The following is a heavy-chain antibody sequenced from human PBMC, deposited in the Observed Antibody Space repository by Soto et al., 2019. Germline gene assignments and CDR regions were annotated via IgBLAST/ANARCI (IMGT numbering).Heavy chain of an antibody. D-gene: IGHD2-8*01. CDR2: IWYDGSNK. CDR3: ARGLEAYCTNGVCYLNYYGMDV. J-gene: IGHJ6*02. V-gene: IGHV3-33*01. CDR1: GFTFSSYG. Sequence: GGSLRLSCAASGFTFSSYGMHWVRQAPGKGLEWVAVIWYDGSNKYYADSVKGRFTISRDNSKNTLYLQMNSLRAEDTAVYYCARGLEAYCTNGVCYLNYYGMDVWGQRCTVTVSS.